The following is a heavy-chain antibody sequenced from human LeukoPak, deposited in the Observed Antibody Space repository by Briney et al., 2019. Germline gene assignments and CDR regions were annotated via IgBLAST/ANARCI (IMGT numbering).Heavy chain of an antibody. D-gene: IGHD1-14*01. Sequence: GGSLRLSCAASGFTFDDYGMSWVRQAPGKGQEWVSGINWNSGSIGYADSVKGRFTISRDNVMNSLYLQMNSLRPEDTALYYCVKDRRNPYRPEGPFDPWGQGTLVTVSS. CDR1: GFTFDDYG. CDR2: INWNSGSI. J-gene: IGHJ5*02. V-gene: IGHV3-9*01. CDR3: VKDRRNPYRPEGPFDP.